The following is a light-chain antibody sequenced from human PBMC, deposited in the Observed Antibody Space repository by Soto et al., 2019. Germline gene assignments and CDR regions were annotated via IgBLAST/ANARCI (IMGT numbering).Light chain of an antibody. CDR3: QQYNNWPPT. V-gene: IGKV3-15*01. J-gene: IGKJ1*01. CDR2: GAS. Sequence: EIVMTQSPATLSVSPGERATLSCRASQSGSRNLAWYQQKPGQGPRLLIYGASTRATGIPARFSGSGSGTEFTLAISSLQAEDFAVYCCQQYNNWPPTFGQGTKVDIK. CDR1: QSGSRN.